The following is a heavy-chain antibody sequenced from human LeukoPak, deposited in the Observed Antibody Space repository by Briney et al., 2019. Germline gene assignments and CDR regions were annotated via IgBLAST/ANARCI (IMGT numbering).Heavy chain of an antibody. V-gene: IGHV4-34*01. Sequence: PSETLSLTCAVYSGSFSDYSGSFNGYYWNWIRQSPGKGLQWIGEINHVGSTKYNPSLKSRVTMSVDTSKNQFSLKLSSVTAADTAVYYCAGVRDKSYGRNWFDPWGQGTLVTVSS. CDR3: AGVRDKSYGRNWFDP. CDR1: SGSFSDYSGSFNGYY. D-gene: IGHD5-18*01. CDR2: INHVGST. J-gene: IGHJ5*02.